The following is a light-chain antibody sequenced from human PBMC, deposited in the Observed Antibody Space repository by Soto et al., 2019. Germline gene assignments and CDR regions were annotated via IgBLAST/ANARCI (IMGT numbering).Light chain of an antibody. J-gene: IGLJ2*01. CDR2: DVS. CDR3: CSYAGSNTLV. V-gene: IGLV2-11*01. Sequence: QSALTQPRSVSGSPGQSVTISCTGTSSDVGAYNHVSWYQQHPGKAPKVMIYDVSKRPSGVPDRFSGSKSGNTASLTISGLQAEDEADYHCCSYAGSNTLVFGGGTKLTVL. CDR1: SSDVGAYNH.